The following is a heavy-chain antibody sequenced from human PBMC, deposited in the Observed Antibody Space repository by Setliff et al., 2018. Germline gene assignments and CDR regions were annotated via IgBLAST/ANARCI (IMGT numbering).Heavy chain of an antibody. Sequence: SETLSLTCTVSGGSISSSNWWTWVRQPPGKGLEWIGEIYHSGSINYNPSLKSRVTMSVDKSKNLFSLKLTSVTAADTAVYYWARGLEGEDYFYYMDVWGKGNTVTVS. CDR1: GGSISSSNW. CDR3: ARGLEGEDYFYYMDV. V-gene: IGHV4-4*02. J-gene: IGHJ6*03. CDR2: IYHSGSI. D-gene: IGHD2-21*01.